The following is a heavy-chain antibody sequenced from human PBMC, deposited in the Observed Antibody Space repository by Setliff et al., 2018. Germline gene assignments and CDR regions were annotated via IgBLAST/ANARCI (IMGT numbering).Heavy chain of an antibody. Sequence: PGGSLRLSCAASGFTVSSNYMSWVRQAPGKGPEYVSIIYTDGTTYYTDSVKGRFTISRDNSKNTLYLQLNSLRAEDTAVYCCVRGLPFDYWGQGTLVTVSS. J-gene: IGHJ4*02. CDR3: VRGLPFDY. CDR2: IYTDGTT. CDR1: GFTVSSNY. V-gene: IGHV3-66*01.